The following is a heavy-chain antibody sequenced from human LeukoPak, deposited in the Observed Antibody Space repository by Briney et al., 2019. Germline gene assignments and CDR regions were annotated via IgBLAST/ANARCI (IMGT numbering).Heavy chain of an antibody. V-gene: IGHV3-7*01. D-gene: IGHD6-13*01. CDR3: ASASSYSSSDY. CDR1: GFTFTSYW. J-gene: IGHJ4*02. CDR2: IKQNGSET. Sequence: PGGSLRLSCAASGFTFTSYWMSWVRQAPGKGLEWVANIKQNGSETYYVDSVKDRFTISRDNAKNSLYLQMNSLRVEDTAVYYCASASSYSSSDYWGQGTLVTVSS.